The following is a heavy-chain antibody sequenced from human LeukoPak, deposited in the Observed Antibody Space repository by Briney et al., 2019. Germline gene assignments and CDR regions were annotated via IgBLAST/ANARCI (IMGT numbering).Heavy chain of an antibody. CDR3: AKDMAVVAADWLYYYGMDV. CDR2: ISWNSGSI. Sequence: GGSLRLSCAASGFTFDDYAMHWVRQAPGKGLEWVSGISWNSGSIGYADSVKGRFTISRDNAKNSLYLQMNSLRAEDTALYYCAKDMAVVAADWLYYYGMDVWRQGTTVTVSS. J-gene: IGHJ6*02. D-gene: IGHD2-15*01. V-gene: IGHV3-9*01. CDR1: GFTFDDYA.